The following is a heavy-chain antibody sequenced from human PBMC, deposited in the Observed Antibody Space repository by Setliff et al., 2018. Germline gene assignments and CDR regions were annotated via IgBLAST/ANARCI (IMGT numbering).Heavy chain of an antibody. V-gene: IGHV4-39*02. CDR3: AREPSPSDALDI. J-gene: IGHJ3*02. CDR1: GGSISSSSYY. CDR2: IYYSGSA. Sequence: PSETLSLTCTVSGGSISSSSYYWGWIRQPPGKGLEWIGSIYYSGSATYNPSLKGRVTISLDRSENEFSLNLTSVTAADTAVYFCAREPSPSDALDIWGQGTMVTVSS.